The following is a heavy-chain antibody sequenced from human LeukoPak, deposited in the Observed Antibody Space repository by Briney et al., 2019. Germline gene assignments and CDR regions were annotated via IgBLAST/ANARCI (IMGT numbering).Heavy chain of an antibody. J-gene: IGHJ5*02. CDR3: ARGSRQQYYGSGSPQRFDP. Sequence: VGSLRLSCAASGFTFSSYSMNWVRQAPGKGLGWVSSISSSSSYIYYADSVKGRFTISRDNAKNSLYLQMNSLRAEDTAVYYCARGSRQQYYGSGSPQRFDPWGQGTLVTVSS. D-gene: IGHD3-10*01. CDR1: GFTFSSYS. V-gene: IGHV3-21*01. CDR2: ISSSSSYI.